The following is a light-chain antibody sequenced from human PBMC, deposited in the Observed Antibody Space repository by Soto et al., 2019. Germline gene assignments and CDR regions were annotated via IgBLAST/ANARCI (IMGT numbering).Light chain of an antibody. CDR1: QSVSSIY. Sequence: EIVLTQSPGTLSLSPGERATLSCRASQSVSSIYLAWYQQKPGQAPRLLIYGASSRATGIPDRFSGSGSGTDFTLTISRLEPEDFAVYYCQQYGDSTWTFRQGTKVEIK. J-gene: IGKJ1*01. CDR2: GAS. CDR3: QQYGDSTWT. V-gene: IGKV3-20*01.